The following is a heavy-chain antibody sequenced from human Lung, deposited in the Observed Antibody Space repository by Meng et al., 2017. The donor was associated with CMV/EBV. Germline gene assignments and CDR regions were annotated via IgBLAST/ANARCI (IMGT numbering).Heavy chain of an antibody. V-gene: IGHV3-21*01. Sequence: GGSLRLXCATSGFTFSSYSMNWVRQAPGKGLEWVSFISSTSRYIFYADSVKGRFTISRDNAKNSVYIQMNSLRVEDTAVYYCAGAFRGGYYTTDYWGQGTLVTVSS. CDR1: GFTFSSYS. J-gene: IGHJ4*02. CDR2: ISSTSRYI. CDR3: AGAFRGGYYTTDY. D-gene: IGHD3-3*01.